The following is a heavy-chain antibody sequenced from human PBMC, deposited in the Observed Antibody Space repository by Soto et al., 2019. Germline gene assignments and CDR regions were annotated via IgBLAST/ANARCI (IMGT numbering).Heavy chain of an antibody. J-gene: IGHJ4*02. CDR2: ISWDSGDI. Sequence: EVQLVESGGGSVQPGRSLRLSCEASGFSFDDYGMHWVRQGPGKGLEWVSGISWDSGDIYYVDSVKGRFTISRDNAKKSLYLQMNSLRAEDKSLYYCARDNDLDRDGPFDYWGQGILVTVSS. V-gene: IGHV3-9*01. D-gene: IGHD2-2*03. CDR3: ARDNDLDRDGPFDY. CDR1: GFSFDDYG.